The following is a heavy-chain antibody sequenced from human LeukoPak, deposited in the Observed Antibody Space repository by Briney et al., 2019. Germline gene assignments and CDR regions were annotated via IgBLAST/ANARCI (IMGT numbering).Heavy chain of an antibody. D-gene: IGHD4-23*01. CDR3: AKPRSYYGGNFDY. CDR2: ISGSGRST. CDR1: GFTFITYA. Sequence: GGSLTLSCAASGFTFITYAMSWVRQAPGKGLEWVSAISGSGRSTYYADSVKGRLTISRDNSKNTLYLQMNSLRAEDTAVYYCAKPRSYYGGNFDYWGQGTLVTVSS. V-gene: IGHV3-23*01. J-gene: IGHJ4*02.